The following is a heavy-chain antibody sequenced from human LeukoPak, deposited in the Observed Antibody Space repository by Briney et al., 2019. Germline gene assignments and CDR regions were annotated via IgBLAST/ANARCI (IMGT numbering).Heavy chain of an antibody. CDR3: ARGRGTMVRGVKRPYYFDY. CDR1: GYTFTSYD. D-gene: IGHD3-10*01. CDR2: MNPNGGNT. J-gene: IGHJ4*02. V-gene: IGHV1-8*03. Sequence: ASVKVSCKASGYTFTSYDINWVRQATGQGLEWMGWMNPNGGNTGYAQKFQGRVTITRNTSISTAYMELSSLRSEDTAVYYCARGRGTMVRGVKRPYYFDYWGQGTLVTVSS.